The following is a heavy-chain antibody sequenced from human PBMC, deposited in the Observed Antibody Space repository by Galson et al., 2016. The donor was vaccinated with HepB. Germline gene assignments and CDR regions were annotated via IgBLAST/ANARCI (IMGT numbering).Heavy chain of an antibody. J-gene: IGHJ6*02. V-gene: IGHV3-23*01. Sequence: SLRLSCAASGFTFSIYAMSWARQAPGKGLEWVSGLNVGGGRTYYADSVKGRFTTSRDNSNNTLFLRMNALRAEDTAVYYCARAQDYYGSGKGDYGMDVWGQGTTVTVSS. D-gene: IGHD3-10*01. CDR2: LNVGGGRT. CDR3: ARAQDYYGSGKGDYGMDV. CDR1: GFTFSIYA.